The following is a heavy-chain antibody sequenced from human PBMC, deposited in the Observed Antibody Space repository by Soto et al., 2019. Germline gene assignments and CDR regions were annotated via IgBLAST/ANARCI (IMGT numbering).Heavy chain of an antibody. CDR2: IYPGDSDT. CDR3: ARLGGIVDTGTWIQ. CDR1: GYRFSTYW. V-gene: IGHV5-51*01. D-gene: IGHD1-26*01. J-gene: IGHJ4*02. Sequence: GESLKSYCKASGYRFSTYWIGWVRQRPGKGPEWMAIIYPGDSDTRENPSFQGQVTISADKSSNTVHLQWRSLKASDTAIYYCARLGGIVDTGTWIQWGQGSPVTVSS.